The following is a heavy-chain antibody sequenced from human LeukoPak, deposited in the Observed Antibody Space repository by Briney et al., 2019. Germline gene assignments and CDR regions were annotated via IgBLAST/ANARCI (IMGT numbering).Heavy chain of an antibody. J-gene: IGHJ3*02. CDR2: ISSSSSYI. CDR3: ARDVTPDAFDI. Sequence: SGGSLRLSCAASGFTFSSYSMNWVRQAPGKWLEWVSSISSSSSYIYYADSVKGRFTISRDNAKNSLYLQMNSLRAEDTAVYYCARDVTPDAFDIWGQGTMVTVSS. V-gene: IGHV3-21*01. D-gene: IGHD2-21*02. CDR1: GFTFSSYS.